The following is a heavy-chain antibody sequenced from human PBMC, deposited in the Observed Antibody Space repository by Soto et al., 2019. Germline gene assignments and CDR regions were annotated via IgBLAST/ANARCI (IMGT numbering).Heavy chain of an antibody. V-gene: IGHV1-2*06. CDR1: GYRFTNYY. J-gene: IGHJ6*02. D-gene: IGHD1-20*01. CDR3: ARDPPITGSLRGTPLMDF. Sequence: QVQLVQSGAEVKKPGASVRVSCEASGYRFTNYYIHWVRQAPGQGLEWMGRMNLDTGGTTYAQKFQGRVTMTRDTSISTAYMELSSVQSDDTAMYYCARDPPITGSLRGTPLMDFWGQGTTVTVSS. CDR2: MNLDTGGT.